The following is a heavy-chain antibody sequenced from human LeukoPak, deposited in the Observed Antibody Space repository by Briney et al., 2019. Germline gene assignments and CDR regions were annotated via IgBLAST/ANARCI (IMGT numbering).Heavy chain of an antibody. CDR1: GFTFSSYW. CDR3: ARGRPARLAAAVYTLNYFDY. J-gene: IGHJ4*02. CDR2: IKQDGSEK. V-gene: IGHV3-7*01. Sequence: GGSLRLSCAASGFTFSSYWMSWVRQAPGKGLEWVANIKQDGSEKYYVDSVKGRFTISRDNAKNSLYLQMNSLRAEDTAVYYCARGRPARLAAAVYTLNYFDYWGQGTLVTVSS. D-gene: IGHD6-13*01.